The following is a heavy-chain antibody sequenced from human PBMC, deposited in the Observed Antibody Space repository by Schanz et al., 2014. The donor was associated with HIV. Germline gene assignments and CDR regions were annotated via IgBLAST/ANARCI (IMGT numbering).Heavy chain of an antibody. V-gene: IGHV3-30-3*01. J-gene: IGHJ4*02. CDR2: ISYDGSNK. D-gene: IGHD4-17*01. CDR3: ATAAVTDYSDN. CDR1: GFTFSNYA. Sequence: QVQLVESGGGVVQPGRSLRLSCAVSGFTFSNYAMHWVRQAPGKGLEWVAVISYDGSNKYYADSVKGRFTISRDNSKSTLYLQMDSLRAEDTAVYYCATAAVTDYSDNWGQGTLVTVSS.